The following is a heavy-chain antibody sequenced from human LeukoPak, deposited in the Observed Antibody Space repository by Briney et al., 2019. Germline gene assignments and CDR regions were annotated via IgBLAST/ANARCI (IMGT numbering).Heavy chain of an antibody. Sequence: SETLSLTCTVSGGSISSYYWSWIRQPPGKGLEWIGYIYYSGSTNYNPSLKSRVTISVDTSKNQFSLKLSSVTAADTAVYYCARHLFYGSGSYYLDWGQGTLVTVSS. CDR2: IYYSGST. CDR3: ARHLFYGSGSYYLD. CDR1: GGSISSYY. D-gene: IGHD3-10*01. V-gene: IGHV4-59*08. J-gene: IGHJ4*02.